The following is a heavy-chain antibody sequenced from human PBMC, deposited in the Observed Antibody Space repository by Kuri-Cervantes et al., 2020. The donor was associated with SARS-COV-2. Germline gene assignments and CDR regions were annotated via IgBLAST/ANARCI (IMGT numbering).Heavy chain of an antibody. CDR1: GFTVSSNY. V-gene: IGHV3-53*01. Sequence: GGSLRLSCAASGFTVSSNYMSWVRQAPGKGLEWVSVIYSGGSTYYADSVKGRFTISRDNAKNSLYLQMNSLRAEDRAVYYCAKAIGGAIATGGVDYWGQGTLVTVSS. J-gene: IGHJ4*02. CDR3: AKAIGGAIATGGVDY. D-gene: IGHD2-21*01. CDR2: IYSGGST.